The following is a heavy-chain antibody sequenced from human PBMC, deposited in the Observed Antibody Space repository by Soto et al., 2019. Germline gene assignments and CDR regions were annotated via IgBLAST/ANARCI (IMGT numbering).Heavy chain of an antibody. D-gene: IGHD1-26*01. CDR2: IYPGDSDT. CDR1: VYRFASQW. Sequence: GESLKISCNGSVYRFASQWVAWVRQMPEKGLEWIGTIYPGDSDTKYSSAFRGHVTISADTSVSTAYLQWRSLEATDSAIYYGARYSGSYCHYLDFWGQGTLVTVSS. CDR3: ARYSGSYCHYLDF. V-gene: IGHV5-51*01. J-gene: IGHJ4*02.